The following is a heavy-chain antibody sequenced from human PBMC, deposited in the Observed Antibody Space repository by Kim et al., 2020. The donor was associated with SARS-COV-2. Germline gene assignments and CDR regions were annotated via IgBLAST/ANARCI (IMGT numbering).Heavy chain of an antibody. CDR2: ISYDGSNK. CDR1: GFTFSSYG. V-gene: IGHV3-30*18. CDR3: AKYYGVDGGWGMDV. Sequence: GGSLRLSCAASGFTFSSYGMHWVRQAPGKGLEWVAVISYDGSNKYYADSVKGRFTISRDNSKNTLYLQMNSLRAEDTAVYYCAKYYGVDGGWGMDVWGQGTTVTVSS. J-gene: IGHJ6*02. D-gene: IGHD4-17*01.